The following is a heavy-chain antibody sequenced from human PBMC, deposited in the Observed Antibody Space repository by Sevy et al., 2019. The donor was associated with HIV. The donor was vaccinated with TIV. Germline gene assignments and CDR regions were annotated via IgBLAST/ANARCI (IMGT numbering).Heavy chain of an antibody. CDR3: VKEAPPYSSSFPFDY. CDR2: ISSNGGST. V-gene: IGHV3-64D*06. Sequence: GGSLKISCSASGFTFSSYAMHWVRQAPGKGLEYVSAISSNGGSTYYADSVKGRFTISRDNSKNTLYLQMSSLRAEDTAVYYCVKEAPPYSSSFPFDYWGQGTLVTVSS. CDR1: GFTFSSYA. J-gene: IGHJ4*02. D-gene: IGHD6-6*01.